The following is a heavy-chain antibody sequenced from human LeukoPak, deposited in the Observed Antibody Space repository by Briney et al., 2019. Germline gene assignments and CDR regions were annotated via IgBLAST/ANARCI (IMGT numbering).Heavy chain of an antibody. CDR1: GFTFNTYA. CDR2: ISGKTGTT. V-gene: IGHV3-23*01. CDR3: AKINSRDGYDYDSFDY. J-gene: IGHJ4*02. D-gene: IGHD5-24*01. Sequence: GRSLRLSCAASGFTFNTYAMTWVRQAPGKGLEWVSCISGKTGTTYYADSVKGRFIISRDSSKTTLYLQMNSLRAEDTAVYYCAKINSRDGYDYDSFDYWGQGTLVTVSS.